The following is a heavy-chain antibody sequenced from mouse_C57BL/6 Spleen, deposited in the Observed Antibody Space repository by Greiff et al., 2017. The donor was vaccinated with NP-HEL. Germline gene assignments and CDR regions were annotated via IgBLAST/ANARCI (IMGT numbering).Heavy chain of an antibody. CDR1: GYTFNSYW. D-gene: IGHD1-1*01. V-gene: IGHV1-64*01. CDR2: IHPNSGST. CDR3: ARRGTTVVATDY. Sequence: VQLQQPGAELVKPGASVKLSCKASGYTFNSYWMHWVKKRPGQGLEWIGMIHPNSGSTNDNEKFKSKATLTVVKSSSTAYMQLSSLTSEDSAVYYGARRGTTVVATDYWGQGTTLTVSS. J-gene: IGHJ2*01.